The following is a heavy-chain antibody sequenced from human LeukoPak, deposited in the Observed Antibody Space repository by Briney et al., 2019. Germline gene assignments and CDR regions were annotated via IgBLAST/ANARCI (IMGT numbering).Heavy chain of an antibody. J-gene: IGHJ6*02. D-gene: IGHD2-2*01. CDR3: ARVLVVPAVLGAYYYYYGMDV. Sequence: PSQTLSLTCTVSGGSISSGGYYWSWICQHPGKGLEWIGYIYYSGSTYYNPSLKSRATISVDTSKNQFSLKLSSVTAADTAVYYCARVLVVPAVLGAYYYYYGMDVWGQGTTVTVSS. V-gene: IGHV4-31*03. CDR2: IYYSGST. CDR1: GGSISSGGYY.